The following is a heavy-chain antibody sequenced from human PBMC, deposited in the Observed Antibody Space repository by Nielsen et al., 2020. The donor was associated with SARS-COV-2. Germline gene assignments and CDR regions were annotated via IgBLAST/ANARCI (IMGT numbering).Heavy chain of an antibody. V-gene: IGHV3-23*01. D-gene: IGHD6-13*01. CDR1: GFTFSSYA. CDR2: ISGSGGST. CDR3: ALAAAAGKYYYYYYGMDV. Sequence: GGSLRLSCAASGFTFSSYAMSWVRQAPGKGLEWVSAISGSGGSTYYADSVKGRFTISRDNSKNTLYLQMNSLRAEDTAVYYCALAAAAGKYYYYYYGMDVWGQGTTVTVSS. J-gene: IGHJ6*02.